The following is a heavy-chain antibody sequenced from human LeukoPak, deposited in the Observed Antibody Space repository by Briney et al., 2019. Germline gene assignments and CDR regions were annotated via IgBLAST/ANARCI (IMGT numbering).Heavy chain of an antibody. V-gene: IGHV3-23*01. J-gene: IGHJ4*02. CDR3: AKRIQSAMAMGY. Sequence: GGSLRLSCAASGFTFSSYSMNWVRQAPGKGLEWVATISGSGVMTYYADSVKGRFTISRDNSKNTMYLQMNSLRAEDTAVYYCAKRIQSAMAMGYWGQGTLVTVSS. CDR2: ISGSGVMT. CDR1: GFTFSSYS. D-gene: IGHD5-18*01.